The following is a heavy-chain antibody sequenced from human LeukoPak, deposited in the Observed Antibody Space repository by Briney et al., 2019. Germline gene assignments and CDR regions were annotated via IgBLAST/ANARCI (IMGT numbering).Heavy chain of an antibody. D-gene: IGHD3-10*01. Sequence: GAAVKVSCKASGGTFSSYAISWVRQAPGERVEWMGCLMPILGTANYAQKFQGRVTITADKSTSTAYMELSSLRSEDTAVYYCAYGELVTSDAFDIWGQGTMVTVSS. J-gene: IGHJ3*02. CDR3: AYGELVTSDAFDI. CDR1: GGTFSSYA. CDR2: LMPILGTA. V-gene: IGHV1-69*06.